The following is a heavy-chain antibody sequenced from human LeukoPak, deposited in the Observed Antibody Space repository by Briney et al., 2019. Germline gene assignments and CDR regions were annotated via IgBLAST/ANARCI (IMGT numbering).Heavy chain of an antibody. CDR3: ARGTYYYDSSGYYTYYFDY. Sequence: SETLSLTCTVYGGSISSYYWSWIRQPPGKGLEWIGYIYYSGSTNYNPSLKSRVTISVDTSKNQFSLKLSSVTAADTAVYYCARGTYYYDSSGYYTYYFDYWGQGTLVTVSS. J-gene: IGHJ4*02. D-gene: IGHD3-22*01. CDR1: GGSISSYY. CDR2: IYYSGST. V-gene: IGHV4-59*01.